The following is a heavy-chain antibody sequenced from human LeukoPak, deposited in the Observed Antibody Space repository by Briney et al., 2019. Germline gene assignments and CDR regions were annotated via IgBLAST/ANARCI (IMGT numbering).Heavy chain of an antibody. Sequence: PGGSLRLSRVASGFTFRNHGMHWVRQAPGKGLEWVALIYYDGTIKKYVDSVKGRFTIPRDNSKNTLSLQMNSLRADDTAVYYCARDRGKDYFDYWGQGTLVTVSS. V-gene: IGHV3-33*01. D-gene: IGHD3-10*01. J-gene: IGHJ4*02. CDR2: IYYDGTIK. CDR3: ARDRGKDYFDY. CDR1: GFTFRNHG.